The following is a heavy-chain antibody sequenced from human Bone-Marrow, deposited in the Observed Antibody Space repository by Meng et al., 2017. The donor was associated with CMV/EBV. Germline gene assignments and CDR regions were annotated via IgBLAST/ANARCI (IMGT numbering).Heavy chain of an antibody. D-gene: IGHD4-17*01. J-gene: IGHJ4*02. CDR2: INPNSGGT. V-gene: IGHV1-2*02. Sequence: VLCHASGYPFTGYSMHLVRPAPRPGLEWMGWINPNSGGTNYPHKFQGRVTMTRDTSISTAYMELSRLRSDDTAVYYCARTTALDYWGQGTLVTVSS. CDR3: ARTTALDY. CDR1: GYPFTGYS.